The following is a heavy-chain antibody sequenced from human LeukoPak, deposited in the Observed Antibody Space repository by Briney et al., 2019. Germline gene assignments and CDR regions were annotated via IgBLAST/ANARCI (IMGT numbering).Heavy chain of an antibody. CDR1: GGSISSSSYY. J-gene: IGHJ2*01. D-gene: IGHD6-13*01. CDR2: IYYSGST. V-gene: IGHV4-39*07. CDR3: ARGVTAAGPYWYFDL. Sequence: KPSETLSLTCTVSGGSISSSSYYWGWIRQPPGKGLEWIGSIYYSGSTYYNPSLKSRVTISVDTSKNQFSLKLSSVTAADTAVYYCARGVTAAGPYWYFDLWGRGTLVTVSS.